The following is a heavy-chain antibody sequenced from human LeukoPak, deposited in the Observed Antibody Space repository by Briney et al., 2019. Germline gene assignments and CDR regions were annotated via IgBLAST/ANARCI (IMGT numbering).Heavy chain of an antibody. Sequence: RPGGSLRLSCAASGFTFSSYGMSWVHQTPGKGLEWVSAIGGRDGSTYYADSVKGRFTISRDNSKNTLYVQMNSLRAEDTAVYYCAKGYYYGSGTLDYWGQGTLVTVSS. CDR2: IGGRDGST. CDR3: AKGYYYGSGTLDY. V-gene: IGHV3-23*01. CDR1: GFTFSSYG. J-gene: IGHJ4*02. D-gene: IGHD3-10*01.